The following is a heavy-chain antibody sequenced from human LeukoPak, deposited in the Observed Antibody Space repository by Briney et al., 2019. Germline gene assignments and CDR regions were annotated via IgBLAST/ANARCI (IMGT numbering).Heavy chain of an antibody. CDR2: IYISGST. CDR1: GGSISNYY. Sequence: SETLSLTCTVSGGSISNYYWSWIRQPAGKGLEWIGRIYISGSTNYNASLKSRVTMSVDTSKNQFSLKLSSVTAADTAVYYCARLGPYGDSKYYYYYYGMDVWGQGTTVTVSS. CDR3: ARLGPYGDSKYYYYYYGMDV. D-gene: IGHD4-17*01. J-gene: IGHJ6*02. V-gene: IGHV4-4*07.